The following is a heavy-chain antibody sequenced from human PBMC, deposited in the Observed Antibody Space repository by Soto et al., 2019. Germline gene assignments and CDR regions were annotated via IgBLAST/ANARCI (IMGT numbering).Heavy chain of an antibody. J-gene: IGHJ4*02. V-gene: IGHV4-30-4*01. Sequence: PSETLSLTCTVSGGSISSGDYYWSWIRQPPGKGLEWIGYIYYSGGTYYNPSLKSRVTISVDTSKNQFSLKLSSVTAADTAVYYCARVADCSGGRCYFSVDYWGQGTLVTVSS. CDR3: ARVADCSGGRCYFSVDY. CDR1: GGSISSGDYY. D-gene: IGHD2-15*01. CDR2: IYYSGGT.